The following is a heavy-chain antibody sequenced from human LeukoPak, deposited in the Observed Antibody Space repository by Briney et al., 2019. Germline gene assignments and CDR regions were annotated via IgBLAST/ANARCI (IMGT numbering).Heavy chain of an antibody. Sequence: GGSLRLSCAASGISFSSNAMHWVRQPPGKGLEWVAVISYHGKTIQYADSVKGRFTISRDNSKNTLFLQMNSLRVEDTAVYYCARDKAGGWYATFDYWGQGSLVTVSS. D-gene: IGHD6-19*01. CDR3: ARDKAGGWYATFDY. CDR2: ISYHGKTI. CDR1: GISFSSNA. V-gene: IGHV3-30*04. J-gene: IGHJ4*02.